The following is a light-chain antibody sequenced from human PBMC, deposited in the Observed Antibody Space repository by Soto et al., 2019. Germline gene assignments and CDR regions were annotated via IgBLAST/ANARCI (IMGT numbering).Light chain of an antibody. J-gene: IGKJ1*01. CDR3: QEYNNNWA. CDR2: KAS. Sequence: DIKFPQSPSTLSASVVDSVSITCRASHSISTWLAWYQQKPGKAPKLLIYKASSLESGVPSRFSGSASGTEFTLTITSLQPDDIRTYYCQEYNNNWAFGQGTKV. CDR1: HSISTW. V-gene: IGKV1-5*03.